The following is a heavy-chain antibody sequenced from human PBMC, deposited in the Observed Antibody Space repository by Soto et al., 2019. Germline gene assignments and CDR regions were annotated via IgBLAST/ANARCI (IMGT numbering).Heavy chain of an antibody. CDR1: GFTFSSYG. CDR3: ARDSKQWLANGRYFDY. CDR2: IWYDGSNK. J-gene: IGHJ4*02. Sequence: QVQLVESGGGVVQPGRSLRLSCAASGFTFSSYGMHWVRQAPGKGLEWVAVIWYDGSNKYYADSVKGRFTISRDNSKNTLYLQMNSLGAEDTAVYYCARDSKQWLANGRYFDYWGQGTLVTVSS. V-gene: IGHV3-33*01. D-gene: IGHD6-19*01.